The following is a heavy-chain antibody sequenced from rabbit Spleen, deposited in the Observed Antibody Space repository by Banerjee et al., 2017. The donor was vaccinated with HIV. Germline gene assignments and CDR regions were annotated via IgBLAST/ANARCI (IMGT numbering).Heavy chain of an antibody. D-gene: IGHD1-1*01. CDR2: INIVTGKS. V-gene: IGHV1S40*01. CDR3: ARDLITVIGWNFNL. CDR1: GFSFSSSYY. Sequence: QSLEESRGGLVQPEGSLALTCTASGFSFSSSYYMCWVRQAPGKGLQWIACINIVTGKSVYASWALGRFIMSRTSSTTVTLQMTSLTVADTATYFCARDLITVIGWNFNLWGPGTLVTVS. J-gene: IGHJ4*01.